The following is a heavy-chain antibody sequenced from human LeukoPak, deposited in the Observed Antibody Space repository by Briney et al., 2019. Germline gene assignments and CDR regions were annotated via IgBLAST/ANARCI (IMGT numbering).Heavy chain of an antibody. CDR2: IYYSGST. D-gene: IGHD3-10*01. Sequence: SSETLSLTCTVSGGSVSGYYWSWVRQPPGKGLEWIGYIYYSGSTKYNPSLKSRVTISVDTSNNQFSLKLSSVTAADTAVYYCARYDNPDRSGSYDYWGQGTLVTVSS. CDR1: GGSVSGYY. V-gene: IGHV4-59*02. CDR3: ARYDNPDRSGSYDY. J-gene: IGHJ4*02.